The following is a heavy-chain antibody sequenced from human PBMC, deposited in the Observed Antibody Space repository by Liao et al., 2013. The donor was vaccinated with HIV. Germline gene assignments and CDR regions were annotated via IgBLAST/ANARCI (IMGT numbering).Heavy chain of an antibody. V-gene: IGHV4-34*01. CDR3: ARVIQLWLHGDY. Sequence: QVQLQQWGAGLLKPSETLSLTCAVYGGSFSGYYWSLIRQPPGKGLEWIGEINHSGSTNYNPSLKSRVTISVDTSKNQFSLKLSSVTAADTAVYYCARVIQLWLHGDYWGQGTLVTVSS. CDR1: GGSFSGYY. CDR2: INHSGST. J-gene: IGHJ4*02. D-gene: IGHD5-18*01.